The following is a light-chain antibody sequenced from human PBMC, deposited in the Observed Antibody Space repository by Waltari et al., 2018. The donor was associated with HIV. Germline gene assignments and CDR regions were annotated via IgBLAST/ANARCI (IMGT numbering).Light chain of an antibody. V-gene: IGLV1-51*02. CDR1: SSTIGNNY. CDR3: GTWDSSLSASV. CDR2: ENN. Sequence: QSVLTQSPSVSAAPGQTVTISCSGNSSTIGNNYVSWYQQFPGTAPKLLIYENNKRPSGIPDRFSGSKSGTSATLGITGLQTGDEANYYCGTWDSSLSASVFGGGTELTVL. J-gene: IGLJ3*02.